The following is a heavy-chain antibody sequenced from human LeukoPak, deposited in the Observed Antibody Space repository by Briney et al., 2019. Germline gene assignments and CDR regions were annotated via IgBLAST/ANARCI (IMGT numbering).Heavy chain of an antibody. D-gene: IGHD2-15*01. CDR1: GFTFSSYG. J-gene: IGHJ6*02. V-gene: IGHV3-30*18. Sequence: GRSLRLSCAASGFTFSSYGMHWVRQAPGKGLEWVAVISYDGSNKYYADSVKGRFTISRDNSKNTLYLQMNSLRAEDTAAYYCAKDRTPSSYYYYGMDVWGQGTTVTVSS. CDR3: AKDRTPSSYYYYGMDV. CDR2: ISYDGSNK.